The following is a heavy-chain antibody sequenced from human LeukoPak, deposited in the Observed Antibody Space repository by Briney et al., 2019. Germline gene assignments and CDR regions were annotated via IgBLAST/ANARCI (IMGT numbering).Heavy chain of an antibody. V-gene: IGHV1-2*02. D-gene: IGHD1-7*01. CDR3: ARDPAHQGNWNYDYYYYYMDV. Sequence: ASVKVSCKASGYTFTGYYMHWVRQAPGQGLEWMGWINPNSGGTNYAQKFQGRVTMTRDTSISTAYMELSRLRSDDTAVYYCARDPAHQGNWNYDYYYYYMDVWGKGTTVTVSS. J-gene: IGHJ6*03. CDR2: INPNSGGT. CDR1: GYTFTGYY.